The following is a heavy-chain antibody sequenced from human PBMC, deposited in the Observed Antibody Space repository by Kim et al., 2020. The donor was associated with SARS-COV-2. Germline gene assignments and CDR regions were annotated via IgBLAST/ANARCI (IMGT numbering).Heavy chain of an antibody. Sequence: WYNDYAVSVKSRITINPDTSKNQFSLHLNSVTPEDAAVYYCARDHGGLDYWGQGTLVTVSS. J-gene: IGHJ4*02. CDR3: ARDHGGLDY. CDR2: WYN. V-gene: IGHV6-1*01.